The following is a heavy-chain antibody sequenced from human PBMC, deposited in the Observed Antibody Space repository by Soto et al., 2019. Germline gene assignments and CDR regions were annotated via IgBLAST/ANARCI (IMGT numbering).Heavy chain of an antibody. J-gene: IGHJ6*02. V-gene: IGHV1-18*01. CDR3: ARAAVAGTYYYYGMDV. D-gene: IGHD6-19*01. Sequence: QVQLVQSGAEVKKPGASVKVSCKASGYTFTSYGISWVRQAPGQGLEWMGWISAYNGNTNYAQKLQDRVTMTTDTSTSTASMELRSLRSDDTAVYYCARAAVAGTYYYYGMDVWGQGTTVTVSS. CDR1: GYTFTSYG. CDR2: ISAYNGNT.